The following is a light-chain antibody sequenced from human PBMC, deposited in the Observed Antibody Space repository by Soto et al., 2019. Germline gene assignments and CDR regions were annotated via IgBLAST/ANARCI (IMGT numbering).Light chain of an antibody. Sequence: ALTQPASVSQSPGQSITISGTRSSSDVGAYNYVSWYQQHPGKAPKLIIHGVTNRPSGVSNRFSGSKSDYTASLTISGLQAEDEADYYCSSYTTAYFSVLGTGTKVTVL. CDR3: SSYTTAYFSV. CDR2: GVT. J-gene: IGLJ1*01. CDR1: SSDVGAYNY. V-gene: IGLV2-14*01.